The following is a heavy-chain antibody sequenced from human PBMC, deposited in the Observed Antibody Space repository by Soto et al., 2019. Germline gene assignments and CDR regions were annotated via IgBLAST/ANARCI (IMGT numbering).Heavy chain of an antibody. CDR3: ARDGDTAMVDYYYGMDV. CDR1: GFTFSSYG. J-gene: IGHJ6*02. V-gene: IGHV3-33*01. D-gene: IGHD5-18*01. CDR2: IWYDGSNK. Sequence: PGGSLRLSCAASGFTFSSYGMHWVRQAPGKGLEWVAVIWYDGSNKYYADSVKGRFTISRDNSKNTLYLQMNSLRAEGTAVYYCARDGDTAMVDYYYGMDVWGQGTTVTV.